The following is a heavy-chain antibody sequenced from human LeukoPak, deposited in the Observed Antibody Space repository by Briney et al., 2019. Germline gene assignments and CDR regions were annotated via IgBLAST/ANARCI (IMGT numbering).Heavy chain of an antibody. Sequence: ASETLSLTCTVSGGSISSYYWSWIRQPPGKGLEWIGYIYYSGSTNYNPSLKSRVTISVDTSKNQFSLKLSSVTAADTAVYYCARSGYSYGYPYYYYGTEVWGQGTTVTVSS. D-gene: IGHD5-18*01. V-gene: IGHV4-59*01. CDR3: ARSGYSYGYPYYYYGTEV. CDR1: GGSISSYY. CDR2: IYYSGST. J-gene: IGHJ6*02.